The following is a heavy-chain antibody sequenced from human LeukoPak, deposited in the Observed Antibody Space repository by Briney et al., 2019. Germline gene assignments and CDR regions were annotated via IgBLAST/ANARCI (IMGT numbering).Heavy chain of an antibody. CDR2: ISPSGSSA. V-gene: IGHV3-23*01. CDR3: AKCIEFYGSGSYYYFDY. CDR1: GFTFSTYA. J-gene: IGHJ4*02. D-gene: IGHD3-10*01. Sequence: GGSLRLSCAASGFTFSTYAMSWVRQAPGKGLEWVSAISPSGSSANYADSVKGRFTISRDNSKNTLYLLMNSLRAEDTAVYYCAKCIEFYGSGSYYYFDYWGQGTLVTVSS.